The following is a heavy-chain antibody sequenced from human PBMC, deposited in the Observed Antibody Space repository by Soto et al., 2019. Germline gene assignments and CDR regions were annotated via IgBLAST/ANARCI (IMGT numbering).Heavy chain of an antibody. CDR2: INHSGST. CDR1: CGSFSDYY. Sequence: SETLSLTCAVYCGSFSDYYWNWIRQPPGKGLEWIGEINHSGSTYYNPSLKSRVTISVDTSKSQFSLKLSSVTAADTAVYYCARHVTGSSSWNWFDPWGQGTLVTVSS. J-gene: IGHJ5*02. D-gene: IGHD6-13*01. CDR3: ARHVTGSSSWNWFDP. V-gene: IGHV4-34*01.